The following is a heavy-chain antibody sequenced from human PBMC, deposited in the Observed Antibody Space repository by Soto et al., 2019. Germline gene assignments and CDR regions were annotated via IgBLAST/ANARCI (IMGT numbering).Heavy chain of an antibody. J-gene: IGHJ4*02. CDR2: TYYRSNWRH. V-gene: IGHV6-1*01. CDR1: GDSVSSNTAA. CDR3: SRGVAGSGFDL. D-gene: IGHD6-19*01. Sequence: SQTLSLTCAISGDSVSSNTAAWNWIRSSPSRGLEWLGRTYYRSNWRHDYAVSVKSRITVNPDTSKNHFSLQLNSVTPDDTGVLFGSRGVAGSGFDLWGQGTLVTVYS.